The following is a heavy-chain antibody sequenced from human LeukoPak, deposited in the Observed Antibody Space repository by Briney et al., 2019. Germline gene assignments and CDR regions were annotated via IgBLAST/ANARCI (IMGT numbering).Heavy chain of an antibody. J-gene: IGHJ6*02. Sequence: GRSLRLPCAASGFTFDDYAMHWVRQAPGKGLEWVSGISWNSGSIGYADSVKGRFTISRDNAKNSLYLQMNSLRAEDTALYYCAKGYGDYYYYGMDVWGQGTTVTVSS. CDR2: ISWNSGSI. D-gene: IGHD4-17*01. CDR3: AKGYGDYYYYGMDV. V-gene: IGHV3-9*01. CDR1: GFTFDDYA.